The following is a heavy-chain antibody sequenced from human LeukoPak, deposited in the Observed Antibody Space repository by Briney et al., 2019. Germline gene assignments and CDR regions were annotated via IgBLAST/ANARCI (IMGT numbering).Heavy chain of an antibody. D-gene: IGHD1-26*01. V-gene: IGHV3-23*01. Sequence: GGSLRLSCVVSGFTFSTYAMTWVRQAPGRGLEWVSGLSGSGTNTHYAHSVKGRFTISRDNSKNTLYLQMDSLRAEDTALYYCAKAPSVGAPTYFDYWGQGTLVSVSS. CDR2: LSGSGTNT. CDR3: AKAPSVGAPTYFDY. J-gene: IGHJ4*02. CDR1: GFTFSTYA.